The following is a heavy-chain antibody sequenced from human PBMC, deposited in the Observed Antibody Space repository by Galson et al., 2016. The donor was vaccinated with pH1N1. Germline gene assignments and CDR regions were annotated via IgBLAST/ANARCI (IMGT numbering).Heavy chain of an antibody. CDR2: VSQDGTYK. CDR1: GFSFSNYG. D-gene: IGHD5-12*01. V-gene: IGHV3-30*18. Sequence: SLRLSCAASGFSFSNYGMHWVRQAPGKGLEWVAVVSQDGTYKDYADSVKGRFTISRDNSRRTLLLHMNSLRPEDTAVYYCAKDQYSGFDDEAFDQWGQVTRVTVSS. J-gene: IGHJ4*02. CDR3: AKDQYSGFDDEAFDQ.